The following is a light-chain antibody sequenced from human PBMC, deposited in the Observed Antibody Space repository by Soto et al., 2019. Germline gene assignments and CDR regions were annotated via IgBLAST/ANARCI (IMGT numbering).Light chain of an antibody. CDR2: DAS. J-gene: IGKJ1*01. CDR1: QTISSW. V-gene: IGKV1-5*01. CDR3: QQYNSYSPT. Sequence: DIQMTQSPSTLSASVGDRFTITCRASQTISSWLAWYQQKPGKAPNLLIYDASTLERGVPSRFSGTGSGTEFTLTIDNLQPDDLATYICQQYNSYSPTFGQGTKVDIK.